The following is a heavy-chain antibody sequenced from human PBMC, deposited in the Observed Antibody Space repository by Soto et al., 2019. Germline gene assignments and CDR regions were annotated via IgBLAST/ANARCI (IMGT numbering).Heavy chain of an antibody. J-gene: IGHJ6*02. Sequence: SDTLSLTCTGSGGSISSSSYYWGWIRQPPGKGLEWIGSIYYSGSTYYNPSLKSRVTISVDTSKNQFSLKLSSVTAADTAVYYCARGRNYYGMDVWGQGTTVT. CDR1: GGSISSSSYY. CDR2: IYYSGST. CDR3: ARGRNYYGMDV. D-gene: IGHD1-26*01. V-gene: IGHV4-39*01.